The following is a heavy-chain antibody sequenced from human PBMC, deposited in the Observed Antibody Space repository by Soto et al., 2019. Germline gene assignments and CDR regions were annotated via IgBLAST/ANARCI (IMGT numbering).Heavy chain of an antibody. D-gene: IGHD3-10*01. CDR3: ATSMGRGGNDN. V-gene: IGHV3-7*05. CDR2: IKRDGSEK. Sequence: ESGGGLVQPGGSLRLSCAASGFTFSDYWMSWVRQAPGKGLECVANIKRDGSEKYYVDPVKGRFTISSDNAKNSLYLQMNSLRAEDTAVYYCATSMGRGGNDNWGRGTLVTGSS. J-gene: IGHJ4*02. CDR1: GFTFSDYW.